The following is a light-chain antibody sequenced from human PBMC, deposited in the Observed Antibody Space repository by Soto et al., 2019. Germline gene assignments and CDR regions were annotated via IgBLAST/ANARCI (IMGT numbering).Light chain of an antibody. CDR3: QQYAASPRP. CDR2: DAF. Sequence: APDTVALGKGVSPSLSCRARRSLDSSQLAWYQQKVGRAPRLLIYDAFMRATGIPDRFSGSGSGTDLTLTIVRSGPDDCAAYSSQQYAASPRPFGQGTRLEIK. CDR1: RSLDSSQ. J-gene: IGKJ5*01. V-gene: IGKV3-20*01.